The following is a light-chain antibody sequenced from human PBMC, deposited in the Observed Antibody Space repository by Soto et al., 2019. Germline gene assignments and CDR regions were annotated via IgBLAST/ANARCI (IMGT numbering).Light chain of an antibody. CDR2: EVS. Sequence: QSALTQPASVSGSPGQSITISCTGTSSDFGAYNYVSWYQQHPGKAPKLLIFEVSSRPSGVSNRFSGSKSGSTASLTISGLQAEDEADYYCSSYADSDTLYVFGTGTKATVL. CDR1: SSDFGAYNY. CDR3: SSYADSDTLYV. V-gene: IGLV2-14*01. J-gene: IGLJ1*01.